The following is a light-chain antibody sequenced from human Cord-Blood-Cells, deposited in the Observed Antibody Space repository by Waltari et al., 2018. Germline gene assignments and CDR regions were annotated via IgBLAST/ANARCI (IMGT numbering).Light chain of an antibody. CDR2: AAS. CDR3: QQSYSTPRT. CDR1: QSISSY. Sequence: DIQMTQSPSSLSASVGDRVTITCRASQSISSYLNWYQQKPGKAPKRLIYAASSLQSGVPSRFSGSGSGTDFNLTISSLQPEDFATYYCQQSYSTPRTFGQGTKVEIK. J-gene: IGKJ1*01. V-gene: IGKV1-39*01.